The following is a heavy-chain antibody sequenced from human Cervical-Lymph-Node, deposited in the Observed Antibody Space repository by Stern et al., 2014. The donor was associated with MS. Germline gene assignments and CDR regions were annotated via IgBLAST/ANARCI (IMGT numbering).Heavy chain of an antibody. CDR3: AKAPAYYYDSSGYYEFDY. Sequence: VQLVQSGGGLVQPGGSLRLSCAASGFAFRNYAMSWVRQAPGKRLEWVSSTSGRGGSTYYADSVKGRFTISRDNSRNTLYLQMNSLRAEDTAVYYCAKAPAYYYDSSGYYEFDYRGQGTLVTVSS. V-gene: IGHV3-23*04. D-gene: IGHD3-22*01. J-gene: IGHJ4*02. CDR2: TSGRGGST. CDR1: GFAFRNYA.